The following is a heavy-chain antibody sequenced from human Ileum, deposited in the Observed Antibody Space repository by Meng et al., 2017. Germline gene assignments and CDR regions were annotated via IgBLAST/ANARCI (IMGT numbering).Heavy chain of an antibody. J-gene: IGHJ2*01. CDR2: ISSSGITK. D-gene: IGHD3/OR15-3a*01. V-gene: IGHV3-11*01. CDR3: ARVGPDWYLDL. Sequence: GESLKISCAASGFIFSDYYMSWIRQAPGKGLEWVSYISSSGITKLYADSVKGRFTISWDNAKNSLYLQMNTLRAEDTAVYYCARVGPDWYLDLWGRGTLVTV. CDR1: GFIFSDYY.